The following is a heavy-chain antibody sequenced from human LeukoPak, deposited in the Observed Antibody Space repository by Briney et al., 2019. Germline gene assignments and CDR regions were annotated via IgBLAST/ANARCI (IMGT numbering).Heavy chain of an antibody. V-gene: IGHV3-48*03. Sequence: GGSLRLSCAASGFTLSSYEMNWVRQTPGKGLEWVSYISSRDTTTYYADSVKGRFTIFRDNAKNSLYLQVNSLRAEDTAVYYCARGYYFDSGRPYYFDYWGQGTLVTVSS. CDR2: ISSRDTTT. CDR1: GFTLSSYE. CDR3: ARGYYFDSGRPYYFDY. D-gene: IGHD3-10*01. J-gene: IGHJ4*02.